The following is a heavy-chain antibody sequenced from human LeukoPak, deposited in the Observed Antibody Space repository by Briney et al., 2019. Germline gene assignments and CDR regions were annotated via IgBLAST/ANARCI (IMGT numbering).Heavy chain of an antibody. J-gene: IGHJ3*02. Sequence: PGGSLRLSCAASGFTFSSYGMHWVRQAPGKGLEWVAFIRYDGSNKYYADSVKGRFTISRDNSKNTLYLQMNSLRAEDTAVYYCAKDQLLWFGEPHAFDIWGQGTMVTVSS. CDR3: AKDQLLWFGEPHAFDI. CDR1: GFTFSSYG. V-gene: IGHV3-30*02. D-gene: IGHD3-10*01. CDR2: IRYDGSNK.